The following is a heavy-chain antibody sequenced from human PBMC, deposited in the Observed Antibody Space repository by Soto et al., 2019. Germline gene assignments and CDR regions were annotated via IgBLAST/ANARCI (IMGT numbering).Heavy chain of an antibody. D-gene: IGHD4-17*01. CDR2: IYYSGST. V-gene: IGHV4-59*01. CDR1: GGSISSYY. CDR3: ARVYGDDPYDY. Sequence: SETLSLTCTVSGGSISSYYWSWIRQPPGKGLEWIGCIYYSGSTNYNPSLKSRVTISVDTSKNQFSLKLSSVTAADTAVYYCARVYGDDPYDYWGQGTLVTVSS. J-gene: IGHJ4*02.